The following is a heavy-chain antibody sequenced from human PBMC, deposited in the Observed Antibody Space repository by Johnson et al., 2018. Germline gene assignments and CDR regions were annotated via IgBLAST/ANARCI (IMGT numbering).Heavy chain of an antibody. CDR3: VAAPSDFHDYYVDV. Sequence: VQLVHSGGGLVQPGGSLRLSCAASRFSCSNFWVSWVRQAPGKGPEWVANIKQDGRERCYVDSVQGRFTISKDNAKNSLYLQMNSRRGEETAVYYCVAAPSDFHDYYVDVWGKGTTVTVSS. CDR1: RFSCSNFW. D-gene: IGHD2-21*02. J-gene: IGHJ6*03. CDR2: IKQDGRER. V-gene: IGHV3-7*01.